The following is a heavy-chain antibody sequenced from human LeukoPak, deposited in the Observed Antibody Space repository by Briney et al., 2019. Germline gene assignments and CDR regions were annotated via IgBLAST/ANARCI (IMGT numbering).Heavy chain of an antibody. CDR1: GFTFTAYH. D-gene: IGHD3-16*01. CDR3: VTSTAYSRSWGPFDI. Sequence: ASVKVSCKTSGFTFTAYHLHWVRQAPGQGLEWMGWINLNHGNTNREKQFQDRVTLTRDTSVSTAYLELISLRSDDTAVYYCVTSTAYSRSWGPFDIWGQGTMVTVSS. J-gene: IGHJ3*02. V-gene: IGHV1-2*02. CDR2: INLNHGNT.